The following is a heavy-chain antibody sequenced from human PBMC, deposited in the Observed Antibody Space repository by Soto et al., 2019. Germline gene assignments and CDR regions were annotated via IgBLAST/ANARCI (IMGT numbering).Heavy chain of an antibody. J-gene: IGHJ3*02. CDR2: FIPIIGSS. CDR1: GGTFSSFS. CDR3: ARGNALDI. V-gene: IGHV1-69*01. Sequence: QLQLVQSGAEVKKPGSSVKVSCKATGGTFSSFSINWVRQAPGQGLEWMGGFIPIIGSSNYAQWFQGRLTITADEATSTAYLELGSLTSEDTAVFYCARGNALDIWGQGTWVTVSS.